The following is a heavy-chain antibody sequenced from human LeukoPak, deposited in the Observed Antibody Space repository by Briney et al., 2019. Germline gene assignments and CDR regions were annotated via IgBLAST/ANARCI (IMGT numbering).Heavy chain of an antibody. CDR1: GYTFTSYY. V-gene: IGHV1-46*01. D-gene: IGHD4-17*01. J-gene: IGHJ4*02. CDR2: INPSGGST. Sequence: ASVKVSCKASGYTFTSYYMHWVRQAPGQGLEWMGIINPSGGSTSYAQKFQGRVTMTRDTSTSTVYMELTRLRSDDTAVFYCAATSSVTTASPFDYWGQGTLVTVSS. CDR3: AATSSVTTASPFDY.